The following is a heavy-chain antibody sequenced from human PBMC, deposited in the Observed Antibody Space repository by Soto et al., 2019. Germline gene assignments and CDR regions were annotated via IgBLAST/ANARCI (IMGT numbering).Heavy chain of an antibody. J-gene: IGHJ3*02. Sequence: SQTLSLTYAISGDSVSSNSAAWNWIRQSPSRGLEWLGRTYYRSKWYNDYAVSVKSRITINPDTSKNQFSLQLNSVTPEDTAVYYCARDLPSSSQQLVSDAFDIWGQGTMVTVSS. CDR3: ARDLPSSSQQLVSDAFDI. CDR1: GDSVSSNSAA. D-gene: IGHD6-13*01. CDR2: TYYRSKWYN. V-gene: IGHV6-1*01.